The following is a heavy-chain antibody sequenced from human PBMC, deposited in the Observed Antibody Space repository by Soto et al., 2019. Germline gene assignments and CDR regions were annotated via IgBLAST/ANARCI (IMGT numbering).Heavy chain of an antibody. CDR3: AKPVRGIAGANYDS. CDR1: GFTFDDYA. D-gene: IGHD3-16*01. CDR2: ISWDGKTS. V-gene: IGHV3-43*01. J-gene: IGHJ5*02. Sequence: HPGGSLRLSCAASGFTFDDYAMHWVRQAPGKGLEWVSVISWDGKTSYYAASVRGRFTISRDNSKNFLYLYMIGLRPEDTALYYCAKPVRGIAGANYDSWGQGALVTVSS.